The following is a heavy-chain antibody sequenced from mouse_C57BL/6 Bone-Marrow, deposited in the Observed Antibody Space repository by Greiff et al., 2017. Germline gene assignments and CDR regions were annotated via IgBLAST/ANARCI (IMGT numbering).Heavy chain of an antibody. V-gene: IGHV2-4*01. J-gene: IGHJ4*01. CDR3: AKSTDYYGSSPYAMDY. CDR2: IWSGGST. Sequence: QVQLKQSGPGLVQPSQSLSITCTVSGFSLTSYGVHWVRQPPGKGLEWLGVIWSGGSTDYNAAFISRLSISKDNSKSQVFFKMNSLQADDTAIYYCAKSTDYYGSSPYAMDYWGQGTSVTVSS. CDR1: GFSLTSYG. D-gene: IGHD1-1*01.